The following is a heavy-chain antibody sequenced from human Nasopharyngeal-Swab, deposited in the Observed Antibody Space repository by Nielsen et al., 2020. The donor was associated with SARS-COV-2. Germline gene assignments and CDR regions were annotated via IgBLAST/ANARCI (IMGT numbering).Heavy chain of an antibody. CDR3: ARGIGVLRFLEWSHMDV. D-gene: IGHD3-3*01. CDR2: INPSGGST. CDR1: GYTFTSYY. Sequence: ASVKVSCKASGYTFTSYYMRWVRQAPGQGLEWMGIINPSGGSTSYAQKFQGRVTMTRDTSTSTVYMELSSLRSEDTAVYYCARGIGVLRFLEWSHMDVWGKGTTVTVSS. J-gene: IGHJ6*03. V-gene: IGHV1-46*01.